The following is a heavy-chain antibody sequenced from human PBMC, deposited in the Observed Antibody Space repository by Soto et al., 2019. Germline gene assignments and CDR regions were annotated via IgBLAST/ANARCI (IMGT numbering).Heavy chain of an antibody. V-gene: IGHV3-23*01. D-gene: IGHD6-13*01. Sequence: GGSLRLSCAASGFTISSYAMSWVRQAPGKGLEWVSAISGSGGSTYYADSVKGRFTISRDNSKNTLYLQMNSLRAEDTAVYYCAKEDFYSSSWYPYYMDVWGKGTTVTVSS. CDR1: GFTISSYA. J-gene: IGHJ6*03. CDR2: ISGSGGST. CDR3: AKEDFYSSSWYPYYMDV.